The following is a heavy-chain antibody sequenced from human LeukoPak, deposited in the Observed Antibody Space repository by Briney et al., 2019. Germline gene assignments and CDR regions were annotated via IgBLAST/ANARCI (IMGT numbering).Heavy chain of an antibody. D-gene: IGHD6-19*01. CDR3: ARARFGGYSSGWWPFDY. J-gene: IGHJ4*02. CDR1: GGSISSSSYY. Sequence: SETLSLTCTVSGGSISSSSYYWGWIRQPPGKGLEWIGSIYYSGSTYYNPSLKSRVTISVDTSKNQFSLKLSSVTAADTAVYYCARARFGGYSSGWWPFDYWGQGTLVTVSS. V-gene: IGHV4-39*07. CDR2: IYYSGST.